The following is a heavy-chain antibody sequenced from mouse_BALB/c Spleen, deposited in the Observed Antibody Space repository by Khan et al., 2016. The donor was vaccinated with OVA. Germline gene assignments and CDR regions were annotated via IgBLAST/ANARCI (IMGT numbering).Heavy chain of an antibody. J-gene: IGHJ2*01. Sequence: QVQLKQSGPGLVAPSQSLSITCTVSGFSLTNYGVHWVRQPPGKGLEWLGVIWAGGSTNYNSALMSRLSISKDDSKSQVFLKMNSLQTDDTAIYFCARNREPDYVDYWGQGTTLTVSS. CDR1: GFSLTNYG. CDR2: IWAGGST. CDR3: ARNREPDYVDY. V-gene: IGHV2-9*02.